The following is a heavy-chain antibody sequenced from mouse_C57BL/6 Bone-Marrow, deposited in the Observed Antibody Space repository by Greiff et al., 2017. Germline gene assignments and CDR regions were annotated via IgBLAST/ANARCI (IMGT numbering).Heavy chain of an antibody. V-gene: IGHV14-4*01. J-gene: IGHJ3*01. CDR3: ATGWGLRQGGFAY. CDR2: IDPANGDT. CDR1: GFNFKDYY. Sequence: EVQLQQSGAELVRPGASVQLSCTASGFNFKDYYMHWVKQRPEQGLEWIGWIDPANGDTDYAPKFQGKATITADTYSTTAYLQRSSLTSEDTAVYYCATGWGLRQGGFAYWGQGTLVTVSA. D-gene: IGHD2-4*01.